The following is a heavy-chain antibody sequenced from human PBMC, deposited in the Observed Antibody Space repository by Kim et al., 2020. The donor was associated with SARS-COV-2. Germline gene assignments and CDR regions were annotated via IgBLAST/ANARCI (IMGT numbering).Heavy chain of an antibody. CDR3: AKDISRWPAHVAAAGKDLGTHYYHCGMDV. V-gene: IGHV3-9*01. D-gene: IGHD6-13*01. Sequence: GGSLRLSCAASGFTFDDYAMHWVRQAPGKGLEWVSGISWNSGSIGYADSVKGRFTISRDNAKNSLYLQMNSLRAEDTALYYGAKDISRWPAHVAAAGKDLGTHYYHCGMDVRGQGSTVTVS. J-gene: IGHJ6*02. CDR2: ISWNSGSI. CDR1: GFTFDDYA.